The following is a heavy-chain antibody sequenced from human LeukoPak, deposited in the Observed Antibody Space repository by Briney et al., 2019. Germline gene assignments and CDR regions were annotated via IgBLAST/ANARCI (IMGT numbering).Heavy chain of an antibody. D-gene: IGHD1-26*01. V-gene: IGHV4-59*08. Sequence: SETLSLTCTVSGGSISSYYCSWIRQPPGKGLEWIGYIYYSGSTNYKPSLKSRVTISVDTSKSQFSLKLSSVTAADTAVYYCASGSYSPYYFDYWGQGTLVTVSS. CDR1: GGSISSYY. J-gene: IGHJ4*02. CDR2: IYYSGST. CDR3: ASGSYSPYYFDY.